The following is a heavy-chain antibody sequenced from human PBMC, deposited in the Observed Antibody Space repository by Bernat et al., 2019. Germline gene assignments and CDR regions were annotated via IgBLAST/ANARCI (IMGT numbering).Heavy chain of an antibody. Sequence: QVQLVQSGAGVKKPGSSVKVSCKASGGTFSSYAISWVRQAPGQGLEWMGGIIPIFGIANYAQKFQGRVTITADKSTSTAYMELSSLRSEDTAVYYCAILRRHSSGWPFDYWGQGTLVTVSS. CDR1: GGTFSSYA. CDR3: AILRRHSSGWPFDY. J-gene: IGHJ4*02. V-gene: IGHV1-69*17. D-gene: IGHD6-19*01. CDR2: IIPIFGIA.